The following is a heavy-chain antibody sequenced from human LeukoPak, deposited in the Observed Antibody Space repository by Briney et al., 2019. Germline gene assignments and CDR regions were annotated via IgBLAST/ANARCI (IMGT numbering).Heavy chain of an antibody. CDR2: ISSSGSTI. CDR1: GFTFSSYE. J-gene: IGHJ4*02. D-gene: IGHD6-13*01. Sequence: TGGSLRLSCAASGFTFSSYEMNWVRQAPGKGLEWVSYISSSGSTIYYADSVKGRFTISRDNAKKSLYLQMNSLRAEDTAVYYCARAFLIAAAEVFDYWGQGTLVTVSS. CDR3: ARAFLIAAAEVFDY. V-gene: IGHV3-48*03.